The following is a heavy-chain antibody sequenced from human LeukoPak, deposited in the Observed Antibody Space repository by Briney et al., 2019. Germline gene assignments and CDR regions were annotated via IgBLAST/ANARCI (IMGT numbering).Heavy chain of an antibody. Sequence: GGSLRLSCAASGFTFSSYSMNWVRQAPGKGLEWVSSISSSSSYIYYADSVKGRFTISRDNAKNSLYLQMNSLRAEDTAVYYCARVRLQPRTLLDDAFDIWGQGTMVTVSS. CDR3: ARVRLQPRTLLDDAFDI. J-gene: IGHJ3*02. D-gene: IGHD1-14*01. CDR1: GFTFSSYS. V-gene: IGHV3-21*01. CDR2: ISSSSSYI.